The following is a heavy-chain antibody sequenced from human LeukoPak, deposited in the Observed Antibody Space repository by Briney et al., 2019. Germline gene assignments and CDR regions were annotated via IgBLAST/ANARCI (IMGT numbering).Heavy chain of an antibody. CDR1: GGSISSGGYY. CDR2: IYYSGST. Sequence: SEPLSLTCTVSGGSISSGGYYWSWIRQHPGKGLEWIGYIYYSGSTYYNPSLKSRVTISVDTSKNQFSLKLSSVTAADTAVYYCARTTQQQGDNWFDPWGQGTLVTVSS. V-gene: IGHV4-31*03. D-gene: IGHD6-13*01. J-gene: IGHJ5*02. CDR3: ARTTQQQGDNWFDP.